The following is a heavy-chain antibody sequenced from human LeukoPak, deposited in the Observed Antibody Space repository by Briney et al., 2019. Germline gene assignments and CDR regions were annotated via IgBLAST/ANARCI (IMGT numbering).Heavy chain of an antibody. V-gene: IGHV3-74*01. CDR2: INSDGSRT. Sequence: GGSLRLSCEASGFTFSRYWMHGVRQAPGRGVGWVSRINSDGSRTTYAGSVRGRSTIYRDNDKNTMYLQKNRLRAEETAVNYCATLFLCYGCSSSSDSFNIWGQGTMVTVSS. J-gene: IGHJ3*02. CDR3: ATLFLCYGCSSSSDSFNI. D-gene: IGHD6-6*01. CDR1: GFTFSRYW.